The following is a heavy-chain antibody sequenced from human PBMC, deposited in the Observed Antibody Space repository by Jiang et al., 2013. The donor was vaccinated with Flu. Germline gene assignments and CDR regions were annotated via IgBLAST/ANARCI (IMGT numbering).Heavy chain of an antibody. CDR2: VSGSGGVG. D-gene: IGHD2-21*02. V-gene: IGHV3-23*04. J-gene: IGHJ6*02. CDR1: GFAFSDYA. Sequence: VQLVESGGDLIQPGGSLRLSCAASGFAFSDYAISWVRQAPGKGLEWVSAVSGSGGVGEYAASVKGRFTVSRDNSENTVXLQMNSLRAEDTAVYYCARNMVVTATALYFYYGMDVWGQGTTVTVSS. CDR3: ARNMVVTATALYFYYGMDV.